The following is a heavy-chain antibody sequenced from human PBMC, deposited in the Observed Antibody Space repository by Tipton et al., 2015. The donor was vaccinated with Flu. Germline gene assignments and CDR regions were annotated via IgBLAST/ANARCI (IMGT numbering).Heavy chain of an antibody. V-gene: IGHV4-31*02. CDR3: ARMEWTVTTPRYFDL. D-gene: IGHD4-17*01. CDR1: GFTFSGYY. J-gene: IGHJ2*01. CDR2: IYYIGST. Sequence: LRLSCAASGFTFSGYYMSWIRQHPGKGLEWIGHIYYIGSTNYNPSLKSRVTISMDTSKNQFSLKLSSMTAADTAVYYCARMEWTVTTPRYFDLWGRGTLVTVSS.